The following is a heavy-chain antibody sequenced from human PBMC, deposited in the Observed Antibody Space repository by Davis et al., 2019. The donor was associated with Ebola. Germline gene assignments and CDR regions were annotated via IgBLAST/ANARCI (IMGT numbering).Heavy chain of an antibody. CDR3: AHLGPQRYCSGGGCHGYLDY. D-gene: IGHD2-15*01. Sequence: AASVKVSCKASGYTFTSYGISWVRQAPGQGLEWMGWISAYNGNTNYAQKLQGRVTMTTDTSTSTAYMELRSLRSEDTAVYYCAHLGPQRYCSGGGCHGYLDYWGQGTLVTVSS. CDR1: GYTFTSYG. V-gene: IGHV1-18*01. CDR2: ISAYNGNT. J-gene: IGHJ4*02.